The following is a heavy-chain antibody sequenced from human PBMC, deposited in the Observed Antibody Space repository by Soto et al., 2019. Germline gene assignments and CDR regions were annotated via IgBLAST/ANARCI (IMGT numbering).Heavy chain of an antibody. D-gene: IGHD3-3*01. CDR2: INPTGGGT. CDR3: ARCFGEWPVDS. Sequence: QVQLVQSGAEVRKPGASAKVYCKASGYTFRNNYIYCVRQATGRGLEWMGLINPTGGGTRHAKKFQSRVTLTKDTATSTVYMELSSLRSEDAALYCCARCFGEWPVDSWGQGTLVTVSS. V-gene: IGHV1-46*03. CDR1: GYTFRNNY. J-gene: IGHJ4*02.